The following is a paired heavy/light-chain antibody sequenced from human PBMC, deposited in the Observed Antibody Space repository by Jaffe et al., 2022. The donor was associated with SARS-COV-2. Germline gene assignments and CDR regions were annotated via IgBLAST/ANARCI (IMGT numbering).Light chain of an antibody. Sequence: DIQMTQSPSSLSASVGDRVTITCRASQSISSYLNWYQQKPGKAPKLLIYAASSLQSGVPSRFSGSGSGTDFTLTISSLQPEDFATYYCQQSYSTPPEGTFGQGTKLEIK. J-gene: IGKJ2*02. CDR3: QQSYSTPPEGT. CDR2: AAS. CDR1: QSISSY. V-gene: IGKV1-39*01.
Heavy chain of an antibody. D-gene: IGHD5-18*01. J-gene: IGHJ6*03. CDR1: GFTFSSYS. V-gene: IGHV3-21*01. Sequence: EVQLVESGGGLVKPGGSLRLSCAASGFTFSSYSMNWVRQAPGKGLEWVSSISSSSSYIYYADSVKGRFTISRDNAKNSLYLQMNSLRAEDTAVYYCARETAMVTDLVGVNYYYYYMDVWGKGTTVTVSS. CDR3: ARETAMVTDLVGVNYYYYYMDV. CDR2: ISSSSSYI.